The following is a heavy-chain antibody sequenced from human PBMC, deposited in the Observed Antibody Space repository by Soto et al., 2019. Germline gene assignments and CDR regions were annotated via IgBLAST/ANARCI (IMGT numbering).Heavy chain of an antibody. V-gene: IGHV3-15*07. CDR1: GFTFSNAW. CDR3: TTDTPKQWYLEGIKYYYYSGMDV. CDR2: IKSKTDGGTT. D-gene: IGHD6-19*01. Sequence: PGGSLRLFCAASGFTFSNAWMNWVRQAPGKGLEWVGRIKSKTDGGTTDYAAPVKGRFTISRDDSKNTLYLQMNSLKTEDTAVYYCTTDTPKQWYLEGIKYYYYSGMDVWGQGTTVTVSS. J-gene: IGHJ6*02.